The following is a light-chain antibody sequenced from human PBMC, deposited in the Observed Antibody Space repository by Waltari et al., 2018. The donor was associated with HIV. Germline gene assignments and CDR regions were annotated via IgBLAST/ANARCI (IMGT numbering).Light chain of an antibody. V-gene: IGLV2-23*01. J-gene: IGLJ2*01. Sequence: QSALTQPASVSGSRGQSLTISCTGISSAVGRHNLVSWYQKHPGKAPKVMIFEGSKRPSGVSNRFSGSKSGNTASLTISGLQAEDEADYYCCSYAGSSSLVVFGGGTKLTVL. CDR2: EGS. CDR1: SSAVGRHNL. CDR3: CSYAGSSSLVV.